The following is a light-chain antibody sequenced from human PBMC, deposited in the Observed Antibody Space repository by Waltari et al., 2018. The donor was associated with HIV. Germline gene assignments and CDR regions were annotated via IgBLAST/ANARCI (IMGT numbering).Light chain of an antibody. CDR2: EVF. CDR3: TSYAGRNTFV. V-gene: IGLV2-8*01. Sequence: QSALTQPPSASGSPGQSVTISCTGKTSDVGSYHYVSWSQHPPGKAPKLLIYEVFKRPSGVPDRFSGSKSGNTASLTVSGLQAEDEADYYCTSYAGRNTFVFGGGTKLTVL. J-gene: IGLJ2*01. CDR1: TSDVGSYHY.